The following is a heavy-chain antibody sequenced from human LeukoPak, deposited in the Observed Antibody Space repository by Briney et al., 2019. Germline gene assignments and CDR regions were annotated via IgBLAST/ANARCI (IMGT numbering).Heavy chain of an antibody. Sequence: ASVKVSCKASGYTFTGYYMHWVRQAPGQGLEWMGWMNPHSGKTGYAQNFQGRVTMTRDTSISTAYMELSSLRSEDTAVYYCAREGSSSTLSTAAQLDAFDSWGQATMVTVSS. CDR1: GYTFTGYY. D-gene: IGHD2-2*01. V-gene: IGHV1-8*02. J-gene: IGHJ3*02. CDR2: MNPHSGKT. CDR3: AREGSSSTLSTAAQLDAFDS.